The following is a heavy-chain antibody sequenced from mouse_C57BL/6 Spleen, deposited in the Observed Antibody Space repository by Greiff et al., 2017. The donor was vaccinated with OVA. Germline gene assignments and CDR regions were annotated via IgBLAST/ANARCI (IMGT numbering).Heavy chain of an antibody. CDR2: ISSGSSTI. D-gene: IGHD1-1*01. J-gene: IGHJ3*01. Sequence: EVKLVESGGGLVKPGGSLKLSCAASGFTFSDYGMHWVRQAPEKGLEWVAFISSGSSTIYYADTVKGRFTLSRDNAKNTLFLQMTSLRSEDTAMYYCANYYGSREGFAYWGQGTLVTVSA. CDR3: ANYYGSREGFAY. CDR1: GFTFSDYG. V-gene: IGHV5-17*01.